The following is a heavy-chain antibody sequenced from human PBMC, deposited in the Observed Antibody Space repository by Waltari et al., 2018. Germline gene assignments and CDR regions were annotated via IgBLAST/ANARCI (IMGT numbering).Heavy chain of an antibody. CDR2: IYHSGST. CDR3: ARHANYYGSGGGWFDP. V-gene: IGHV4-38-2*01. D-gene: IGHD3-10*01. J-gene: IGHJ5*02. Sequence: QVQLQESGPGLVKPSETLSLTCAVSGYSISSGYYWGWTRQPPGKGLEWIGIIYHSGSTYYNPSLKSRVTISVDTSKNQCSLKLSSVTAADTAVYYCARHANYYGSGGGWFDPWGQGTLVTVSS. CDR1: GYSISSGYY.